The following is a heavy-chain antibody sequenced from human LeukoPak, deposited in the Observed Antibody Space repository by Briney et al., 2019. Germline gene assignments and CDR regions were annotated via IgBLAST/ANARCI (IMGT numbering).Heavy chain of an antibody. CDR3: AKDPLALRFNYYFDY. CDR1: GFTFSSYA. J-gene: IGHJ4*02. CDR2: ISYDGSNK. Sequence: GGSLRLSCAASGFTFSSYAMHWVRQAPGKGLEWVAVISYDGSNKYYADSVKGRFTISRDNSKNTLYLQMNSLRAEDTAVYYCAKDPLALRFNYYFDYWGQGTLVTVSS. D-gene: IGHD3-3*01. V-gene: IGHV3-30-3*01.